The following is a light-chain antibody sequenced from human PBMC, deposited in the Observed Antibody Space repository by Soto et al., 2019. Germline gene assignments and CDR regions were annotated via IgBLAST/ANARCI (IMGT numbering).Light chain of an antibody. CDR1: QSVSSY. CDR2: GAS. V-gene: IGKV3-20*01. J-gene: IGKJ4*01. CDR3: QQYGSSPS. Sequence: EIVLPQSPATLSLSPGERATLSGRASQSVSSYLAWYQQKPGQAPSLLIYGASNRATGIADRFSGSGSGTDFTLTISRLEPEDFAVYYCQQYGSSPSFGGGTKVDIK.